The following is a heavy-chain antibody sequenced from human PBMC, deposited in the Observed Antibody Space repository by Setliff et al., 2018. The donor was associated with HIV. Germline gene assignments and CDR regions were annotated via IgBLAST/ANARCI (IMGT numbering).Heavy chain of an antibody. V-gene: IGHV3-48*03. CDR2: ISDSGSNI. Sequence: GGSLRLSCAASGFTCSSYEMNWVRQAPGKGLEWVAYISDSGSNIYYADSVKGRFTISRDNARKSLYLQMNSLRAEDTAVYYCARENYYDRSDAFDMWGQGTLVTVSS. D-gene: IGHD3-22*01. CDR3: ARENYYDRSDAFDM. J-gene: IGHJ3*02. CDR1: GFTCSSYE.